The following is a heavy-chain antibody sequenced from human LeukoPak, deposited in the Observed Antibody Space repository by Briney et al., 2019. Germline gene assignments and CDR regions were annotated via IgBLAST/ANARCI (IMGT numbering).Heavy chain of an antibody. D-gene: IGHD3-9*01. V-gene: IGHV4-30-4*08. CDR2: IYYSAST. J-gene: IGHJ5*02. CDR1: GGSISSGAYY. Sequence: SQTLSPTCTVSGGSISSGAYYWSWIRQPPGKGLEWIGYIYYSASTYYTPSLKSPVNISVHTSKNHFSLKLSSVPPPAQAVFSRASTYYDILTGPGRFGRWGQVALVTVSS. CDR3: ASTYYDILTGPGRFGR.